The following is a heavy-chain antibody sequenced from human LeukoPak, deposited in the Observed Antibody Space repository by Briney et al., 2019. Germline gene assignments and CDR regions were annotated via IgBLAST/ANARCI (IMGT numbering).Heavy chain of an antibody. D-gene: IGHD6-13*01. Sequence: GGSLRLSCAASGFTFSNYGMHWVRQAPGKGLEWVAFIRYDGSNKYVDSVKGRFTISRDNSKNTLYLQMNSLRAEDTAVYYCAKDRHVWQQLEPNDYWGQGTLVTVSS. CDR1: GFTFSNYG. CDR2: IRYDGSNK. V-gene: IGHV3-30*02. CDR3: AKDRHVWQQLEPNDY. J-gene: IGHJ4*02.